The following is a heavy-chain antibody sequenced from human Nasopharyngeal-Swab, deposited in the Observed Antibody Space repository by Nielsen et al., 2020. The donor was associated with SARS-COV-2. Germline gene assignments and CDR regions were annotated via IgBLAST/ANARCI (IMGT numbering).Heavy chain of an antibody. D-gene: IGHD4-17*01. CDR2: IYYSGST. CDR3: ARHTVATPISHYFDY. Sequence: GSLRLSCTVPGGPTSSYYWSWIRQPPGKGLEWIGYIYYSGSTNYNPSLKSRVTISVDTSKNQFSLKLSSVTAADTAVYYCARHTVATPISHYFDYWGQGTLVTVSS. V-gene: IGHV4-59*08. CDR1: GGPTSSYY. J-gene: IGHJ4*02.